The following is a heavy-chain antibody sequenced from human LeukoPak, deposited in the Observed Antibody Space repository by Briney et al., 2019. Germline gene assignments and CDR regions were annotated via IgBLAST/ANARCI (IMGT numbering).Heavy chain of an antibody. D-gene: IGHD2-21*01. CDR2: INPKSGGT. CDR3: ARGRVVVIDYYYHYMDV. Sequence: ASVKVSCKASGYTFTSYGISWVRQAPGQGLEWMGWINPKSGGTKYAQKFQGRVTMTRDTSISTAYMELSRLRSDDTAVYYCARGRVVVIDYYYHYMDVWGKGTTVTVSS. J-gene: IGHJ6*03. V-gene: IGHV1-2*02. CDR1: GYTFTSYG.